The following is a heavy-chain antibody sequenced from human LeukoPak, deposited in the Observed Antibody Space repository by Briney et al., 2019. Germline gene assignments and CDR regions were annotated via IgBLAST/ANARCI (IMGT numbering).Heavy chain of an antibody. CDR1: GYTFTSYG. J-gene: IGHJ3*02. CDR3: ARDWRHIVVVPAAEDAFDI. V-gene: IGHV1-18*01. CDR2: ISAYNGNT. Sequence: ASVKVSCKASGYTFTSYGISWVRQAPGQGLEWMGWISAYNGNTNYAQKLQGRVTMTTDTSTSTAYMELRSLRSDDTAVYYCARDWRHIVVVPAAEDAFDIWGQGTMVTVSS. D-gene: IGHD2-2*01.